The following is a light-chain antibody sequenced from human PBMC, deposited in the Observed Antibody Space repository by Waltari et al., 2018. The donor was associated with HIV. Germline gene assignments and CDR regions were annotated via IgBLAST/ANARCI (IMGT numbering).Light chain of an antibody. CDR3: SAWDSSLNVWM. CDR2: RNN. CDR1: NNNVGFQG. Sequence: QAGLTQPPSVSKGLRQTATLTCTGNNNNVGFQGAAWLQQRPGHPPKLLSYRNNNRPSGISERCSASTSGNTASLTIAGLQPEDEADYYCSAWDSSLNVWMFGGGTKLTVL. J-gene: IGLJ3*02. V-gene: IGLV10-54*04.